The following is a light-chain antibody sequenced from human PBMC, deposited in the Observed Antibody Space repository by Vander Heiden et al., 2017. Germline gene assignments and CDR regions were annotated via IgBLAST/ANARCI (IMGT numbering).Light chain of an antibody. Sequence: DIQMTQSPSSLSASVGDRVTITCRASQSISSYLNWYQQKPGKAPKLLIYAACSLQSGVPSRFSGRGSGTDVTLTISSLQPEDVATYYCQQSYSTPLTFGGGTKVEIK. CDR3: QQSYSTPLT. CDR2: AAC. J-gene: IGKJ4*02. CDR1: QSISSY. V-gene: IGKV1-39*01.